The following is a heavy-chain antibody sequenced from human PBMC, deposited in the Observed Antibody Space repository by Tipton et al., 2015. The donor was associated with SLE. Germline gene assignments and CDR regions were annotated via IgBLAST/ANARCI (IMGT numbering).Heavy chain of an antibody. Sequence: TLSLTCAVSGGSFSTYYWSRIRQFPGKGLEWIGEINRDGATKYNPSLKSRVTISLDMSRNHFSLKLTSVTAADTAVYYCATFRDMVQGVIGAFNIWGQGTMVTVSS. V-gene: IGHV4-34*01. J-gene: IGHJ3*02. D-gene: IGHD3-10*01. CDR1: GGSFSTYY. CDR2: INRDGAT. CDR3: ATFRDMVQGVIGAFNI.